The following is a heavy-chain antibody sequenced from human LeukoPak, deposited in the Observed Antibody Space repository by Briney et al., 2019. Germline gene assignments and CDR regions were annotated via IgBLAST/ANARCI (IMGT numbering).Heavy chain of an antibody. D-gene: IGHD6-13*01. CDR1: GFTFSDYY. V-gene: IGHV3-11*01. Sequence: GGSLRLSCVASGFTFSDYYMSWIRQAPGKGLEWVSYISSSGSTIYYADSVKGRFTISRDNAKNSLYLQMNSLRAEDTAVYYCARVSSSWYGGLYYYGMDVWGQGTTVTVSS. CDR3: ARVSSSWYGGLYYYGMDV. J-gene: IGHJ6*02. CDR2: ISSSGSTI.